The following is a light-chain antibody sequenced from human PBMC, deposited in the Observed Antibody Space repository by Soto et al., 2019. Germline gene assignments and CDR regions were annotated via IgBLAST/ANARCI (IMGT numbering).Light chain of an antibody. CDR3: VTWDTNVVV. CDR2: LEGSGSY. CDR1: SGHSTYI. Sequence: QPVLTQSSSASASLGSSVKLTCTLSSGHSTYIIAWHQQQPGKAPRYLMKLEGSGSYNKGSGIPDRFSGSSSGADRYLTISNLQFEDEADYYCVTWDTNVVVFGGGTKLTVL. J-gene: IGLJ2*01. V-gene: IGLV4-60*02.